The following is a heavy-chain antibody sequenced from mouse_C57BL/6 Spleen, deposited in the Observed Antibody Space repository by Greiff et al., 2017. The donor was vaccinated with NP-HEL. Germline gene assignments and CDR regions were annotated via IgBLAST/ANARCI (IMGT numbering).Heavy chain of an antibody. J-gene: IGHJ4*01. Sequence: QVQLQQPGTELVKPGASVKLSCKASGYTFTSYWMHLVKQSPGQGLEWLGNIIPSNGGTNYNAKFKSKATLTVDKSSSTAYMQLSSLTSEDSSVYYCARLGITTAYYYAMDYWGQGTSVTVSS. CDR2: IIPSNGGT. D-gene: IGHD2-4*01. CDR1: GYTFTSYW. V-gene: IGHV1-53*01. CDR3: ARLGITTAYYYAMDY.